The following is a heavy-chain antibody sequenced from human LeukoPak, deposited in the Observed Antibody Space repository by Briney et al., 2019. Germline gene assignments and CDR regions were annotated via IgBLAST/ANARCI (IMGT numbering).Heavy chain of an antibody. V-gene: IGHV3-74*01. Sequence: PGASLRLSCAASGFTFSNYWMHWVRQGPGKGLVWVSRINSDGRLTSYADSVKGRFTISRDNAKNTLYLQMNSLRAEDTAVYYCARDLRTPSDTNIAIDYWGQGTQVTVSS. CDR3: ARDLRTPSDTNIAIDY. J-gene: IGHJ4*02. D-gene: IGHD4-23*01. CDR2: INSDGRLT. CDR1: GFTFSNYW.